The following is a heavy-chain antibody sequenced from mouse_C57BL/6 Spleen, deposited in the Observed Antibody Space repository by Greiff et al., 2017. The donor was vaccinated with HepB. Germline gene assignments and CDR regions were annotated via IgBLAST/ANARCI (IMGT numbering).Heavy chain of an antibody. V-gene: IGHV1-81*01. CDR2: IYPRSGNT. Sequence: VMLQESGAELARPGASVKLSCKASGYTFTSYGISWVKQRTGQGLEWIGEIYPRSGNTYYNEKFKGKATLTADKSSSTAYMELRSLTSEDSAVYFCARDEDSSGYSYFDYWGQGTTLTVSS. J-gene: IGHJ2*01. CDR3: ARDEDSSGYSYFDY. D-gene: IGHD3-2*02. CDR1: GYTFTSYG.